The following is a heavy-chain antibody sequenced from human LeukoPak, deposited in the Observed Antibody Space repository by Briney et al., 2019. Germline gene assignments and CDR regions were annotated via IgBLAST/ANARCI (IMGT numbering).Heavy chain of an antibody. CDR1: GFTFSSYA. CDR2: ISGSGGST. V-gene: IGHV3-23*01. Sequence: PGGSLRLSCAASGFTFSSYAMSWVRQAPGKGLEWVSAISGSGGSTYYADSVKGRFTISRDNSKNALYLQMNSLRAEDTAVYYCAKDLRQLVLGGYWGQGTLVTVSS. CDR3: AKDLRQLVLGGY. J-gene: IGHJ4*02. D-gene: IGHD6-13*01.